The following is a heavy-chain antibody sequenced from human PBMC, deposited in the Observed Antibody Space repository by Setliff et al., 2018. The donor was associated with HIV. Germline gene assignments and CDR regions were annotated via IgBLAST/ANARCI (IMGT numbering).Heavy chain of an antibody. CDR2: TKEDGSEK. V-gene: IGHV3-7*03. CDR1: GLTFNRYW. J-gene: IGHJ4*02. Sequence: GGSLRLSCVASGLTFNRYWMSWVRQVPGKGLEWVSNTKEDGSEKYYVDSVRGRFTISRDNAKNSLYLQMNSLRAEDTAVYFCAKDDYVWGNPFDYWGQGTLVTVSS. D-gene: IGHD3-16*01. CDR3: AKDDYVWGNPFDY.